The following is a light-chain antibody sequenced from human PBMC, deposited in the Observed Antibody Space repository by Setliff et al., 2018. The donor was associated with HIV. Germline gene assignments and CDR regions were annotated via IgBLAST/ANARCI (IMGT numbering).Light chain of an antibody. CDR1: SADVGGYNY. Sequence: QSALTQPASVSESPGQSITVSCAGTSADVGGYNYVSWYQQHPGKAPKLIIFDVTNRPSGVSSRFSGSKSVNTASLTISGLQAEDEADYYCSSYTSSTTVVFGGGTKVTVL. J-gene: IGLJ2*01. CDR3: SSYTSSTTVV. V-gene: IGLV2-14*01. CDR2: DVT.